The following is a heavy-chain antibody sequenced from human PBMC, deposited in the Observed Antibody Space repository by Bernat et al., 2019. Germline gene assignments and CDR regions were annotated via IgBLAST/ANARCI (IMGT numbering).Heavy chain of an antibody. CDR2: IKQDGSEK. CDR1: GFTFSSYW. D-gene: IGHD6-13*01. V-gene: IGHV3-7*03. J-gene: IGHJ3*02. Sequence: EVQLVESGGGLVQPGGSLRLSCAASGFTFSSYWMSWVRQAPGRGLEWVANIKQDGSEKYNMDSVNGGYTIYRDNAKNSLYLQMNSLRAEDTAVYYCARDPFSDSSSWYDAFDIWGQGTMVTVSS. CDR3: ARDPFSDSSSWYDAFDI.